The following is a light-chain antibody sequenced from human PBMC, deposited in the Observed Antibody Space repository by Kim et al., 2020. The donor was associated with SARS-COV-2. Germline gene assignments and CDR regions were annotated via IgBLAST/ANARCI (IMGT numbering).Light chain of an antibody. CDR3: QAWDSSFVV. V-gene: IGLV3-1*01. Sequence: SYELTQPPSVSVSPGQTASITCSGDKLGDKYACWYQQKPGQSPVLVIYQDSKRPSGIPERFSGSNSGNTATLTISGTQAMDEADYYCQAWDSSFVVFGGGT. CDR2: QDS. CDR1: KLGDKY. J-gene: IGLJ2*01.